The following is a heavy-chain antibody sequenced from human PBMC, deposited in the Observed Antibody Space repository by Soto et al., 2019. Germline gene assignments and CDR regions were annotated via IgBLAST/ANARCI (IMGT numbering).Heavy chain of an antibody. Sequence: GGSLRLSCAASGFIFSNDVMSWVRQAPGKGLEWVSSISDSGGTSYYADSVKGRFTISRDNSKNTLYLQMNSLRAEDTAVYYCAKMGLVDYYGSGHYYFDYWGQGTLVTVSS. V-gene: IGHV3-23*01. CDR3: AKMGLVDYYGSGHYYFDY. D-gene: IGHD3-10*01. CDR2: ISDSGGTS. CDR1: GFIFSNDV. J-gene: IGHJ4*02.